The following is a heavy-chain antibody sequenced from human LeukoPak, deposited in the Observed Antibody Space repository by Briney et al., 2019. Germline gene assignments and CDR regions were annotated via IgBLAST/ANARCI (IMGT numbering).Heavy chain of an antibody. Sequence: SETLSLTCAVYGGSLSGYYWSWIRQPPGKGLEWIGEINHSGSTNYNPSLKSRVTISVDTSKNQFSLKLSSVTAADTAVYYCARGQSTIFGVVSTFDYWGQGTLVTVSS. CDR2: INHSGST. D-gene: IGHD3-3*01. CDR3: ARGQSTIFGVVSTFDY. V-gene: IGHV4-34*01. J-gene: IGHJ4*02. CDR1: GGSLSGYY.